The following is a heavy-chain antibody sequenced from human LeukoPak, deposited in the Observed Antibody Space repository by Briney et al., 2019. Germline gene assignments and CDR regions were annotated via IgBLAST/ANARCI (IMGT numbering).Heavy chain of an antibody. CDR2: MNPNSGNT. D-gene: IGHD2-2*01. Sequence: ASVKVSCKASGYTFTNYYMHWVRQAPGQGLEWMGWMNPNSGNTGYAQKFQGRVTITRNTSISTAYMELSSLRSEDTAVYYCARGLVVPAARAMDVWGKGTTVTVSS. J-gene: IGHJ6*04. CDR1: GYTFTNYY. CDR3: ARGLVVPAARAMDV. V-gene: IGHV1-8*03.